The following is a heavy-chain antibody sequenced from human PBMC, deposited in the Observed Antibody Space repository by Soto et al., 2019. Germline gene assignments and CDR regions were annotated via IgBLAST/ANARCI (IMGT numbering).Heavy chain of an antibody. Sequence: PSETLSLTCTVSGGSISSGGYYWSWIRQHPGKGLEWIGYIYYSGSTYYNPSLKSRVTISVDTSKNKFSLKLSSVTAAVTAVYYCARAGADDNWFDPWGQGTLVTVSS. CDR1: GGSISSGGYY. CDR3: ARAGADDNWFDP. V-gene: IGHV4-31*03. D-gene: IGHD1-26*01. J-gene: IGHJ5*02. CDR2: IYYSGST.